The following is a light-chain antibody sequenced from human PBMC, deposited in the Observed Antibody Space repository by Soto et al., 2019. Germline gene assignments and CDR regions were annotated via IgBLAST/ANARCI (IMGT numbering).Light chain of an antibody. Sequence: QSVLTQPPSASGTPGQRVTIACSGSSSNIGGNSVNWFQQLPGAAPKLLISATNQRPSGVPDRFSGSKSGTSGSLAIRGLQSGDEAEYFCASWEERLNGVVFGAGTKLTVL. V-gene: IGLV1-44*01. CDR3: ASWEERLNGVV. CDR1: SSNIGGNS. J-gene: IGLJ1*01. CDR2: ATN.